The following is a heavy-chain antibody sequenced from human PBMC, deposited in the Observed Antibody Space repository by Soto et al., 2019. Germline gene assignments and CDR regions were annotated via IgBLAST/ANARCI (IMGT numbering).Heavy chain of an antibody. D-gene: IGHD6-13*01. Sequence: GASVKVSCKASGYTFTSYGISWVRQAPGQGLEWMGWISAYNGNTNYAQKPQGRVTMTTDTSTSTAYMELRSLRSDDTAVYYCAREESGVAAGYYYYGMDVWGQGTTVTVSS. CDR2: ISAYNGNT. J-gene: IGHJ6*02. CDR3: AREESGVAAGYYYYGMDV. V-gene: IGHV1-18*01. CDR1: GYTFTSYG.